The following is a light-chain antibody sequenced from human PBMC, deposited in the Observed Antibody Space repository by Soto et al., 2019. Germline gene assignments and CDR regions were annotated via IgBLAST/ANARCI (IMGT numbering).Light chain of an antibody. Sequence: QSALTQPASVSGSPGQSITISCTGTSSDVGGYNYVSWYQHHPGKAPKLIIYEVSNRPSGVSNRFSGSKSRNTASLTISGLQAEDEADYYCSSYTRSSTPYVFGAGTKLTVL. J-gene: IGLJ1*01. CDR3: SSYTRSSTPYV. CDR1: SSDVGGYNY. V-gene: IGLV2-14*01. CDR2: EVS.